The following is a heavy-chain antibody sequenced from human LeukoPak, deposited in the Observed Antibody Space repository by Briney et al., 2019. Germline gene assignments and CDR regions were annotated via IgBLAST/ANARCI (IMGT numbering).Heavy chain of an antibody. D-gene: IGHD2-2*01. CDR3: AKDTPGRYQLRYFDY. J-gene: IGHJ4*02. CDR2: ISGSGGST. V-gene: IGHV3-23*01. CDR1: GFTFSSHG. Sequence: GGSLRLSCAASGFTFSSHGMSWVRQAPGKGLEWVSTISGSGGSTYYADSVKGRFTISRDNSKNTLYLQMNSLRAEDTAVYYCAKDTPGRYQLRYFDYWGQGTLVTVSS.